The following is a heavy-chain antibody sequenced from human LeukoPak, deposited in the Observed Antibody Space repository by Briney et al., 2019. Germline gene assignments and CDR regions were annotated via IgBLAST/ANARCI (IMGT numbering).Heavy chain of an antibody. Sequence: SVKVSCKASGGTFSSYAISWVRQAPGQRLEWMVGIIPIFGTANYAQKFQGRVTITADESTSTGYMELSSLRSEDTAVHYCARTGYSSSWYDFDYWGQGTLVTVSS. CDR1: GGTFSSYA. CDR2: IIPIFGTA. V-gene: IGHV1-69*01. CDR3: ARTGYSSSWYDFDY. J-gene: IGHJ4*02. D-gene: IGHD6-13*01.